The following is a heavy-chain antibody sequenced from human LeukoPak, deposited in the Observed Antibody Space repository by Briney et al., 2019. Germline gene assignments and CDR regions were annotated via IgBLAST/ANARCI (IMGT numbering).Heavy chain of an antibody. CDR1: GFTFGDYA. Sequence: GGSLRLSCTASGFTFGDYAMSWFRQAPGKGLEWVANIKQDGSEKYYVDSVRGRFTISRDNAKNSLYLLINSLRAEDTAVYYCARYAIASSSWPNFDYWGQGTLVTVSS. CDR2: IKQDGSEK. J-gene: IGHJ4*02. D-gene: IGHD6-13*01. CDR3: ARYAIASSSWPNFDY. V-gene: IGHV3-7*01.